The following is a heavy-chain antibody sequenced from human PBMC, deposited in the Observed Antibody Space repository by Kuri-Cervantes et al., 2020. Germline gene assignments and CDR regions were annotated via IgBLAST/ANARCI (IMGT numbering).Heavy chain of an antibody. CDR3: AKGVRGSGYFDY. V-gene: IGHV4-59*01. Sequence: SETLSLTCRVYGGSFSGYYWSWIRQPPGKGLEWIGYIYYSGGTNYNPSLKSRVTISVDTSKNQFSLKLSSVTAADTAVYYCAKGVRGSGYFDYWGQGTLVTVSS. J-gene: IGHJ4*02. D-gene: IGHD3-22*01. CDR2: IYYSGGT. CDR1: GGSFSGYY.